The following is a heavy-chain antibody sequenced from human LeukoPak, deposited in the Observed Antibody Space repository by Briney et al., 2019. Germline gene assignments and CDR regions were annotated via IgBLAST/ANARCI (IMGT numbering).Heavy chain of an antibody. D-gene: IGHD2-15*01. V-gene: IGHV1-46*01. CDR2: INPSGGST. CDR3: ARAVGIVVVVVATLDY. CDR1: GYTFTNNY. J-gene: IGHJ4*02. Sequence: ASVKVSCKASGYTFTNNYMHRVRQAPGQGLEWMGIINPSGGSTNYAQKFQGRVTMTRDTSTSTVYMELSGLRSEDTAVYYCARAVGIVVVVVATLDYRGQGTLVTVSS.